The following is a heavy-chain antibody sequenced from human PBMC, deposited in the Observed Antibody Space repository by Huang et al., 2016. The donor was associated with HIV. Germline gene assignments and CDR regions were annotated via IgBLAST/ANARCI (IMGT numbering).Heavy chain of an antibody. CDR3: ARLPGSITMIRGVITDPY. J-gene: IGHJ4*02. Sequence: QLQLQESGPGLVKPSETLSLTCTVSGGSIRSDNYYWGWIRQPPGKGLEWIGSRYYSGSTYYNPSRKRRGTITVDTSKNHFSRRMRSVTAADTAVYYCARLPGSITMIRGVITDPYWGQGTLVTVSS. CDR1: GGSIRSDNYY. V-gene: IGHV4-39*02. D-gene: IGHD3-10*01. CDR2: RYYSGST.